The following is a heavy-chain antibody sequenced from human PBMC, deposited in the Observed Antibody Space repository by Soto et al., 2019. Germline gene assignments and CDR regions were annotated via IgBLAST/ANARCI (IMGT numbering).Heavy chain of an antibody. CDR3: VRDRPGYSYGLDY. Sequence: GGSLRLSCAASGFTFRNYNMNWVRQAPGKGLEWVAHISLGGTTVDYADSVKGRFTISRDDADNSLFLQMNSLGAEDTALYYCVRDRPGYSYGLDYWGQGTLVTVSS. D-gene: IGHD5-18*01. J-gene: IGHJ4*02. V-gene: IGHV3-48*01. CDR2: ISLGGTTV. CDR1: GFTFRNYN.